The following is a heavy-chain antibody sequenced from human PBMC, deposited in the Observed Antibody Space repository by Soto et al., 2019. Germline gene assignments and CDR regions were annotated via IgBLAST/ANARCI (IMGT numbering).Heavy chain of an antibody. CDR2: IYYSGST. J-gene: IGHJ6*02. D-gene: IGHD3-3*01. CDR3: AGGRGSGYYTAHYGMDV. V-gene: IGHV4-31*02. CDR1: GGSISSGGYY. Sequence: SETLSLTCTVSGGSISSGGYYWSWIRQHPGKGLEWIGYIYYSGSTYYNPSLKSRVTISVDTSKNQFSLKLSSVTAADTAVYYCAGGRGSGYYTAHYGMDVWGQGTTVTVSS.